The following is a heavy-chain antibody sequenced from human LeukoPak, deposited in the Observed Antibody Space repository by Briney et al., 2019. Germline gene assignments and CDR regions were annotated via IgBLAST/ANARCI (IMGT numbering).Heavy chain of an antibody. J-gene: IGHJ4*02. CDR3: ARRGVLFDY. CDR2: IYHSGST. V-gene: IGHV4-38-2*01. Sequence: SETVSLTCAVSGYSISSGYYWGWIRQPPGKGLEWIGSIYHSGSTYYNPSLKSRVTISVDTSKNQFSLKLSSVTAADTAVYYCARRGVLFDYWGQGTLVTVSS. CDR1: GYSISSGYY. D-gene: IGHD3-16*01.